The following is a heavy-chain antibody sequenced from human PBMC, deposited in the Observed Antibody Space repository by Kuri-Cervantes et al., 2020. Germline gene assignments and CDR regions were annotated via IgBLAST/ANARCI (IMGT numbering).Heavy chain of an antibody. V-gene: IGHV3-48*01. D-gene: IGHD2-21*02. CDR2: ISSSSSTI. CDR1: GFTFSSYS. Sequence: GESLKISCAASGFTFSSYSMNWVRQAPGKGLEWVSYISSSSSTIYYADSVKGRFTISRDNAKNSLYLQMNSLRAEDTAVYYCARDRVVVTAIVEYYFDYWGQGTLVTVSS. CDR3: ARDRVVVTAIVEYYFDY. J-gene: IGHJ4*02.